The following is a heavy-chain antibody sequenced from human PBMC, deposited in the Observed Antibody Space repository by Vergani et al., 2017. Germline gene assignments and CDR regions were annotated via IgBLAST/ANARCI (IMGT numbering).Heavy chain of an antibody. CDR1: GFSLSTSGMC. J-gene: IGHJ6*02. Sequence: QVALRESGPALVKPTQTLTLTCTFSGFSLSTSGMCVSWIRQPPGKALEWLARIDWDDDKYYSTSLKTRLTISKDTSKNQVVLTMTNMDPVDTATYYCARISVTAYYYYGMDVWGQGTTVTVSS. V-gene: IGHV2-70*15. D-gene: IGHD4-17*01. CDR3: ARISVTAYYYYGMDV. CDR2: IDWDDDK.